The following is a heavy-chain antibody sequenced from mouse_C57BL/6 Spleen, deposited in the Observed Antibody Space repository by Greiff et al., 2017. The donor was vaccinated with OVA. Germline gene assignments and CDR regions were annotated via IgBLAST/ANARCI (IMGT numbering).Heavy chain of an antibody. CDR1: GYTFTSYW. CDR3: AREITGTYFDY. V-gene: IGHV1-55*01. D-gene: IGHD4-1*01. Sequence: QVQLQQPGAELVKPGASVKLSCKASGYTFTSYWITWVKQRPGQGLEWIGDIYPGNGDTNYNEKFKSKATLTVDTSSSTAYMQLSSLTSEDSAVYYCAREITGTYFDYWGQGTTLTVAS. CDR2: IYPGNGDT. J-gene: IGHJ2*01.